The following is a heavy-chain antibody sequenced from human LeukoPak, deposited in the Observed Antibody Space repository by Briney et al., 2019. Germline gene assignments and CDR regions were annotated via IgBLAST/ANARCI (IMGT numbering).Heavy chain of an antibody. J-gene: IGHJ3*02. CDR1: GFTFSSYS. CDR2: ISSSSSYI. D-gene: IGHD6-13*01. CDR3: AKYSSSWYQDAFDI. V-gene: IGHV3-21*04. Sequence: PGGSLRLSCAASGFTFSSYSMNWVRQAPGKGLEWVSSISSSSSYIYYADSVKGRFTISRDNAKNSLYLQMNSLRAEDTAVYYCAKYSSSWYQDAFDIWGQGTMVTVFS.